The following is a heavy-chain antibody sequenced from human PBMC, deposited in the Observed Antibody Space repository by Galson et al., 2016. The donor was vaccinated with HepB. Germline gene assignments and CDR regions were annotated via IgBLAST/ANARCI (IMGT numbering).Heavy chain of an antibody. CDR3: ATDGSARGYFDS. Sequence: SLRLSCAASEFTFSTYTMHWVRQVPGRGLEWVAVILYDGSNKYYAGSVKGRFIISRDNSKNTLYLQMTSLRAEDTAVYYCATDGSARGYFDSWGQGTLATVSS. D-gene: IGHD2-15*01. CDR1: EFTFSTYT. J-gene: IGHJ4*02. CDR2: ILYDGSNK. V-gene: IGHV3-30*01.